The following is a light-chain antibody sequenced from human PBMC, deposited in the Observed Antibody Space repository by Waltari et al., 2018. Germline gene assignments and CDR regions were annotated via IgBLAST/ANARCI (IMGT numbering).Light chain of an antibody. CDR1: GSDVGAYNY. V-gene: IGLV2-8*01. Sequence: QSALTQPPSASGSPGQPVTISCTGSGSDVGAYNYVSWYQHHPGKAPKLLVYEVTKRPPGVPVRFSGSKSNTSAVLTVSGLQPDDEAYYYCTSFAGGNTVIFGGGTKLTVL. J-gene: IGLJ2*01. CDR2: EVT. CDR3: TSFAGGNTVI.